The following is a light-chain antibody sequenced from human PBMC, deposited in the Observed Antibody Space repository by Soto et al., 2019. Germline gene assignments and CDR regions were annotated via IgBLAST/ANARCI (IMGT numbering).Light chain of an antibody. CDR3: QQYDNSPLT. J-gene: IGKJ4*01. Sequence: DIVLTQSPGTLSLFPGERATLSCRASQSVSSSYLAWYQQKPGQAPRLLIYGASNRATGIPDRFSGSGSGTDFTLTIIRLEPEDFAVYYCQQYDNSPLTFGGGTKVDIK. CDR1: QSVSSSY. V-gene: IGKV3-20*01. CDR2: GAS.